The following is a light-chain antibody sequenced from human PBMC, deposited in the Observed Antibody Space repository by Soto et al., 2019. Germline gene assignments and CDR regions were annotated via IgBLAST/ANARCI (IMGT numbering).Light chain of an antibody. CDR3: RSYACRNMH. J-gene: IGLJ1*01. V-gene: IGLV2-8*01. CDR2: EVS. CDR1: SSDGGGYNY. Sequence: QSALTQPPSASGSPGQSVTISCTGTSSDGGGYNYVSWYQQHPGKAPKLMIYEVSKRPSGVPDRFSGSKSGNTASLTVSGHQAKHEADYYSRSYACRNMHFGTGTKLTVL.